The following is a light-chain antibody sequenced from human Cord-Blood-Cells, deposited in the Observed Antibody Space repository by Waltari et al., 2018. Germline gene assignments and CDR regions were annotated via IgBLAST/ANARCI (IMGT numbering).Light chain of an antibody. Sequence: QSALTQPASVXGSPGQSITISCTGTSSEVGGYNYVSWYQQQPGNAPQLMIYDVSNRPSGVSNRFSGSKSGNTASLTISGLQAEDEADYYCSSYTSSSTVFGGGTKLTVL. CDR2: DVS. CDR1: SSEVGGYNY. J-gene: IGLJ2*01. CDR3: SSYTSSSTV. V-gene: IGLV2-14*01.